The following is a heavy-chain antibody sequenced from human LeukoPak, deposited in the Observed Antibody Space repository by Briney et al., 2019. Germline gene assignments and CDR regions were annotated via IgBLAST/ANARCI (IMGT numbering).Heavy chain of an antibody. CDR1: GFTFSSYA. CDR2: ISGGGGST. V-gene: IGHV3-23*01. Sequence: PGGSLRLSCAASGFTFSSYAMSWVRQAPGKGLEWVSAISGGGGSTYYADSVKGRFTISRDNSKNTLYLQMNSLRAEDTAVYYCAKDEIRFLEWYPDDAFDIWGQGTMVTVSS. CDR3: AKDEIRFLEWYPDDAFDI. D-gene: IGHD3-3*01. J-gene: IGHJ3*02.